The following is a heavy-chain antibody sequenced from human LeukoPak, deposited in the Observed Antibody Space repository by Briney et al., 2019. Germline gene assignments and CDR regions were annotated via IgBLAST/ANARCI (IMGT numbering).Heavy chain of an antibody. V-gene: IGHV3-21*01. J-gene: IGHJ4*02. CDR2: INPTSTSI. CDR1: GFTFSDYS. D-gene: IGHD3-22*01. Sequence: GGSLTPSCAASGFTFSDYSINWVRQPPGKGLEWVSSINPTSTSIYYADAVKGRFTISRDNAKSSQYLQMNSLRAQGTARYCCVRLRRNSDRSGYYYFYNYWGQGIQVTVSS. CDR3: VRLRRNSDRSGYYYFYNY.